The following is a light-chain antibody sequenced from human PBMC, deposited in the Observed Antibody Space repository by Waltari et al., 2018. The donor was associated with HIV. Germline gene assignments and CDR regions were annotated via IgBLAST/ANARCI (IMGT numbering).Light chain of an antibody. CDR1: SSDVGRYDY. J-gene: IGLJ2*01. Sequence: QSALTRPPSASGSPGQSVTISCTGTSSDVGRYDYVSWYQQHPGKAPTLLIFEVNKRPSGVPDRFSGSKSGNTASLTVSGLQAEDEAEYSCSSYAGINPVVFGGGTKLTDL. CDR3: SSYAGINPVV. CDR2: EVN. V-gene: IGLV2-8*01.